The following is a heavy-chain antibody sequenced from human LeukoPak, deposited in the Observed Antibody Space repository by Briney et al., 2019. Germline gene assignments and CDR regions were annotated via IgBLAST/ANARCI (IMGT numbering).Heavy chain of an antibody. J-gene: IGHJ4*02. CDR1: GFSFSNYW. Sequence: GESLRLSCAASGFSFSNYWMSWVRQAPGKGLEWVANIKQDGSERYYVDSVKGRFTISRDNAKNSLYLQMNSLRAEDTAVYYCARETEYYDFWSGYYLWGQGTLVTVSS. D-gene: IGHD3-3*01. V-gene: IGHV3-7*03. CDR2: IKQDGSER. CDR3: ARETEYYDFWSGYYL.